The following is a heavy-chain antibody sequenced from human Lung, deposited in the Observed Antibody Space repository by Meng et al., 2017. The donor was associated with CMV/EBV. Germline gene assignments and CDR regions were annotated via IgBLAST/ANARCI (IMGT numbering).Heavy chain of an antibody. J-gene: IGHJ6*02. CDR2: INHSGST. V-gene: IGHV4-34*01. Sequence: SXTXSLXCAVYGGSFSGYFWSWIRQPPGKGLEWIGEINHSGSTNYNSSLKRRVTISVDTSKNQFFLKLSSVTAADTAVHYCARGTVTSRVIVPPFAIKIVYGMDVWXQGTXVTVSS. D-gene: IGHD2-2*01. CDR3: ARGTVTSRVIVPPFAIKIVYGMDV. CDR1: GGSFSGYF.